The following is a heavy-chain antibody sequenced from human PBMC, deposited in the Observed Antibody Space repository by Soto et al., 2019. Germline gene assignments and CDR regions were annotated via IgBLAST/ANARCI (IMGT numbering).Heavy chain of an antibody. CDR3: ARGGWLQFVYYYYGMDV. J-gene: IGHJ6*02. CDR1: GGSISSYY. V-gene: IGHV4-59*01. CDR2: IYYSGST. D-gene: IGHD5-12*01. Sequence: SETLSLTCTVSGGSISSYYWSWIRQPPGKGLEWIGYIYYSGSTNYNPSLKSRVTISVDTSKNQFSLKLSSVAAADTAVYYCARGGWLQFVYYYYGMDVWGQGTTVTVSS.